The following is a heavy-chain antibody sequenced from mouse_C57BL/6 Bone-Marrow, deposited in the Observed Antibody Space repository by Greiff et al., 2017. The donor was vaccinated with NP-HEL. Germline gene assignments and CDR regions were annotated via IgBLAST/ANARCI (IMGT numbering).Heavy chain of an antibody. CDR3: TTGGSSPYAMDY. J-gene: IGHJ4*01. D-gene: IGHD1-1*01. CDR2: IDPENGDT. Sequence: EVQLQQSGAELVRPGASVKLPCTVSGFNIKDDYMHWVKQRPEQGLEWIGWIDPENGDTEYASKFQGKATITADTSSNTAYLQLSSLTSEDTAVYYCTTGGSSPYAMDYWGQGTSVTVSS. CDR1: GFNIKDDY. V-gene: IGHV14-4*01.